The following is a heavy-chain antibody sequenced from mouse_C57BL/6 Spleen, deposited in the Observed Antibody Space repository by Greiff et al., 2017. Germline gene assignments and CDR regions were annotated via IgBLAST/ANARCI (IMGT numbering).Heavy chain of an antibody. CDR1: GYSITSGYD. D-gene: IGHD3-2*02. CDR2: ISYSGST. CDR3: ARDSGRHQGVDY. V-gene: IGHV3-1*01. J-gene: IGHJ2*01. Sequence: EVKLQESGPGMVKPSQSLSLTCTVTGYSITSGYDWHWIRHFPGNKLEWMGYISYSGSTNYNPSLKNRISITHDTSKNHFFLKLNSLTTEDTATYSCARDSGRHQGVDYWGQGTTRTVSS.